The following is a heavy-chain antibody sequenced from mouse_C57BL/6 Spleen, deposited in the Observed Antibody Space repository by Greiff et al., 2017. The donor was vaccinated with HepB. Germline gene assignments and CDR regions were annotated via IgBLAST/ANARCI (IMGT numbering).Heavy chain of an antibody. J-gene: IGHJ3*01. V-gene: IGHV1-26*01. D-gene: IGHD4-1*01. Sequence: EVQLQQSGPELVKPGASVKISCKASGYTFTDYYMNWVKQSHGKSLEWIGDINPNNGGTSYNQKFKGKATLTVDKSSSTAYIELRSLTSEDSAVYYCAREANWDGAWFAYWGQGTLVTVSA. CDR2: INPNNGGT. CDR3: AREANWDGAWFAY. CDR1: GYTFTDYY.